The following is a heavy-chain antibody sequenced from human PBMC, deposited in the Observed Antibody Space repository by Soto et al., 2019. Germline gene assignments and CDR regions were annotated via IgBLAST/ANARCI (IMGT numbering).Heavy chain of an antibody. CDR1: GGSISSYY. V-gene: IGHV4-59*01. Sequence: SETLSLTCTVSGGSISSYYWSWIRQAPGKGLEWIGYIYYSGSTNYNPSLKSRVTISVDTSKNQFSLKLSSVTAADTAVYYCARDGSIAVRGRDWFDPWGQGTLVPVSS. J-gene: IGHJ5*02. D-gene: IGHD6-6*01. CDR3: ARDGSIAVRGRDWFDP. CDR2: IYYSGST.